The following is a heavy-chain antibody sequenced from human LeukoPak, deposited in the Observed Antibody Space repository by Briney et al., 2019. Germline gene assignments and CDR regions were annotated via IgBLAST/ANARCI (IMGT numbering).Heavy chain of an antibody. CDR1: GGSISSHY. V-gene: IGHV4-4*07. D-gene: IGHD1-26*01. Sequence: SETLSLTCTVSGGSISSHYWSWIRQPAGKGLEWIGRIYTSGSTNYNPSLKSRVTMSVDTSKNQFSLKLSSVTAADTAVYYCARDLNSGSFKFDPWGQGTLVTVSS. CDR2: IYTSGST. CDR3: ARDLNSGSFKFDP. J-gene: IGHJ5*02.